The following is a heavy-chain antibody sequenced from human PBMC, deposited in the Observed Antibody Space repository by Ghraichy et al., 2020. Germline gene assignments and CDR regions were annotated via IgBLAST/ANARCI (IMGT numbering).Heavy chain of an antibody. CDR1: GFTFSSYE. Sequence: GRSLRLSCAASGFTFSSYEMNWVRQAPGKGLEWVSYISSSGSTIYYADSVKGRFTISRDNAKNSLYLQMNSLRAEDTAVYYCARVIKDIAYYYYYMDVWGKGTTVTVSS. J-gene: IGHJ6*03. D-gene: IGHD2-15*01. V-gene: IGHV3-48*03. CDR2: ISSSGSTI. CDR3: ARVIKDIAYYYYYMDV.